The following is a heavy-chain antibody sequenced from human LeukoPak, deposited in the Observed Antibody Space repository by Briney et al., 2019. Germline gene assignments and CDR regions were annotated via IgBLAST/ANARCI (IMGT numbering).Heavy chain of an antibody. V-gene: IGHV3-30*04. D-gene: IGHD3-10*01. Sequence: RSLRLSCAASGFTFSNFAMHWVRQAPGKGLEWVAGISYDAGKTYYADSVRGRFTISRDTSKNTLYLQMNGLRAEDTAVYYCARDSGRSATYFNYWGQGTLVTVSS. J-gene: IGHJ4*02. CDR2: ISYDAGKT. CDR3: ARDSGRSATYFNY. CDR1: GFTFSNFA.